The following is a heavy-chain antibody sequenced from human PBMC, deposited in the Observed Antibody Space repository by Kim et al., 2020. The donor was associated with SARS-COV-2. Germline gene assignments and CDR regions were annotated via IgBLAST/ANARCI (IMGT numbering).Heavy chain of an antibody. CDR1: GFTFSSYG. D-gene: IGHD6-13*01. J-gene: IGHJ4*02. CDR2: IWYDGSNK. Sequence: GGSLRLSCAASGFTFSSYGMHWVRQAPGKGLEWVAVIWYDGSNKYYADSVKGRFTISRDNSKNTLYLQMNSLRAEDTAVYYCARVRGIAAAGTRGGFDYWGQGTLVTVSS. CDR3: ARVRGIAAAGTRGGFDY. V-gene: IGHV3-33*01.